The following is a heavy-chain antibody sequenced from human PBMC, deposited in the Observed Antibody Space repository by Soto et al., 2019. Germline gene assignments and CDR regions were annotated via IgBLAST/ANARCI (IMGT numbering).Heavy chain of an antibody. J-gene: IGHJ6*02. D-gene: IGHD3-3*01. CDR3: ARSFTYYDFWSGYSNYYYYGMDV. V-gene: IGHV3-21*01. Sequence: EVQLVESGGGLVKPGGSLRLSCAASGFTFSSYSMNWVRQAPGKGLEWVSSISSSSSYIYYADSVKGRFTSSRDNAKNSLYLQMNSLRAEDTAVYYCARSFTYYDFWSGYSNYYYYGMDVWGQATTVTVSS. CDR1: GFTFSSYS. CDR2: ISSSSSYI.